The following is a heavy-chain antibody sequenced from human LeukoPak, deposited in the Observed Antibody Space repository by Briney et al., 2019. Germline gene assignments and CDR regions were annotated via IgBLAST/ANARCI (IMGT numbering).Heavy chain of an antibody. CDR1: GGSFSGYY. V-gene: IGHV4-34*01. Sequence: SETLSLTCAVYGGSFSGYYWSWIRQPPGKGLEWIGEINHSGSTNYNPSLKSRVTISVDTSKNQFSLKLSSVTAADTAVYYCARARLLDYYGSGSYWRSRVGHYGMDVWGQGTTVTASS. CDR2: INHSGST. CDR3: ARARLLDYYGSGSYWRSRVGHYGMDV. D-gene: IGHD3-10*01. J-gene: IGHJ6*02.